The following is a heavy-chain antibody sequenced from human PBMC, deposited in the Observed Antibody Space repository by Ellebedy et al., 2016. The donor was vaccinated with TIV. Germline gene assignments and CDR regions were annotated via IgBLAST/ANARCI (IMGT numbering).Heavy chain of an antibody. CDR3: AITYYYDSSGYTIDY. CDR1: GSTFSGSA. Sequence: PGGSLRLSCAASGSTFSGSAMHWVRQASGKGLEWVGRIRSKANSYATEYTASVNGRLTISRDDSKNTAYLQMNSLETEDTAVYYCAITYYYDSSGYTIDYWGQGTLVTVTS. D-gene: IGHD3-22*01. J-gene: IGHJ4*02. V-gene: IGHV3-73*01. CDR2: IRSKANSYAT.